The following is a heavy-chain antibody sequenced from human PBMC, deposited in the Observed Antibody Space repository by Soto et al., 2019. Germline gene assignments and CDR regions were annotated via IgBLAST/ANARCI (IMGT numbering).Heavy chain of an antibody. V-gene: IGHV1-69*01. CDR1: GGTFSSYA. CDR3: ARDYGDFSRVVDRYGMDV. Sequence: QVQLVQSGAEVKKPGSSVKVSCKASGGTFSSYAISWVRQAPGQGLEWMGGIIPIFGTANYAQKFQGRVTITADESTSTAYLELSSLRSEDTAVYYCARDYGDFSRVVDRYGMDVWGQGTTVTVSS. J-gene: IGHJ6*02. D-gene: IGHD4-17*01. CDR2: IIPIFGTA.